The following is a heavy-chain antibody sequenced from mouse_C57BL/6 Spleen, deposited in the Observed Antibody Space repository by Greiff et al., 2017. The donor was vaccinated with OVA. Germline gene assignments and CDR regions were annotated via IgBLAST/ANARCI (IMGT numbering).Heavy chain of an antibody. CDR2: IWRGGST. J-gene: IGHJ4*01. D-gene: IGHD2-1*01. Sequence: QVQLQQSGPGLVQPSQSLSITCTVSGFSLTSYGVHWVRQSPGKGLEWLGVIWRGGSTDYNAAFMSRLSITKDNSKSHVFFKMNSLQADDTAIYYCAKNGDGNYEGAMDYWGQGTSVTVSS. V-gene: IGHV2-5*01. CDR3: AKNGDGNYEGAMDY. CDR1: GFSLTSYG.